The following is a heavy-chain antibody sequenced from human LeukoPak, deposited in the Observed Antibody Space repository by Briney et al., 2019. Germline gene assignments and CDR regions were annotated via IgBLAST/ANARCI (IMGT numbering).Heavy chain of an antibody. CDR2: INWNSGYI. D-gene: IGHD2/OR15-2a*01. CDR1: GFTFDDFA. V-gene: IGHV3-9*01. Sequence: GGSLRLSCAASGFTFDDFAMHWVRKVPGKGLEWVSGINWNSGYIGYADSVKGRFTISRDNAKSSLYLQMNSLRTEDTALYYCAKDRGVGIYYFDSWGQGTLVTVSS. CDR3: AKDRGVGIYYFDS. J-gene: IGHJ4*02.